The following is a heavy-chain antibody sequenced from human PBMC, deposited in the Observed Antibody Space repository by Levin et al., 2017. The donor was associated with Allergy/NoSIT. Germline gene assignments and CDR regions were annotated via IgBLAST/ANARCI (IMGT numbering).Heavy chain of an antibody. V-gene: IGHV3-23*01. CDR1: GFTFSSYA. CDR3: AKVTRHHGVLTSGFDY. D-gene: IGHD3-22*01. J-gene: IGHJ4*02. CDR2: INDSGDTT. Sequence: PSETLSLTCAASGFTFSSYAMSWVRQAPGKGLEWVSAINDSGDTTFYPDSVKGRFTISRDNSKNTLYLQMNSLRAEDTAVYYCAKVTRHHGVLTSGFDYWGQGTLVTVSS.